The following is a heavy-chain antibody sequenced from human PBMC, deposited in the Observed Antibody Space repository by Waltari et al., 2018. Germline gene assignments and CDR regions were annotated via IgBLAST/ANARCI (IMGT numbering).Heavy chain of an antibody. J-gene: IGHJ4*02. D-gene: IGHD2-21*01. CDR1: GFTFDNAW. CDR2: IKSRAEGGTT. Sequence: EVQLVESGGGLVKPGGSLRLSCAASGFTFDNAWMSWFRQAPGKGLGGVGRIKSRAEGGTTDYVAPVEGRFTISRDDSKNTLYLQMSSLKTEDTAVYYCTAAISSCSCYDSWGQGTLVTVSS. CDR3: TAAISSCSCYDS. V-gene: IGHV3-15*01.